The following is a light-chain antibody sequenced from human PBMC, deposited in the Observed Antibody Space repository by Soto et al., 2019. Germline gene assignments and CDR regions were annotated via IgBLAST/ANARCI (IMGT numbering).Light chain of an antibody. CDR3: QQRHMWPIT. V-gene: IGKV3-11*01. CDR1: QSVDKY. CDR2: DAY. J-gene: IGKJ5*01. Sequence: EIVMTQSPATLSVSPGERATLSCRASQSVDKYLVWYQQKPGQAPRLLIYDAYNRATGIPPRFSGSGSGTDFTLTISSLEPEDSAVYYCQQRHMWPITFGQGTRLEIK.